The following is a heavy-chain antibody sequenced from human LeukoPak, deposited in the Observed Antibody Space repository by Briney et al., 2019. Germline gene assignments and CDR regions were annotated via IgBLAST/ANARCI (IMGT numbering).Heavy chain of an antibody. V-gene: IGHV3-11*06. J-gene: IGHJ4*02. CDR2: ISSSSSYT. CDR3: ARVGSDKYSSSWYWDFDY. Sequence: GGSLRLSCAASGFTFSDYYMSWIRQAPGKGLEWVSYISSSSSYTNYADSVKGRFTISRDNAKNSLYLQMNSLRSEDTAVYYCARVGSDKYSSSWYWDFDYWGQGTLVTVSS. D-gene: IGHD6-13*01. CDR1: GFTFSDYY.